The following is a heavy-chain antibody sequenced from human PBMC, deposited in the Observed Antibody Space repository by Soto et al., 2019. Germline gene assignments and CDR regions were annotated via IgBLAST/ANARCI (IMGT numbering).Heavy chain of an antibody. CDR1: GFTFSSYG. D-gene: IGHD3-16*02. CDR3: ANCRDMWGSYRYYAFEI. CDR2: ISYDGSNK. Sequence: QVQLVESGGGVVQPGRSLRLSCAASGFTFSSYGMHWVRQAPGKGLEWVSVISYDGSNKYYADSVKGRFTISRDNSKNTLYMQMNMLRAEDTAVYSCANCRDMWGSYRYYAFEIWGQGTMVTVSS. V-gene: IGHV3-30*18. J-gene: IGHJ3*02.